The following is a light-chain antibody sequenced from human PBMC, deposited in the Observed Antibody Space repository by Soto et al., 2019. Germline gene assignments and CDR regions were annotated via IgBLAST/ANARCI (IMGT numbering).Light chain of an antibody. CDR1: SANIGNNY. CDR2: SNN. Sequence: LTQPPSASGTPGQRVTISCSGRSANIGNNYVCWYQQLPGTAPKLLIYSNNQRPSGVPDRFPGSKSGTSASLAISGLRSEDEADYYCVSWDDSLSGLVFGTGTKVTVL. J-gene: IGLJ1*01. CDR3: VSWDDSLSGLV. V-gene: IGLV1-47*02.